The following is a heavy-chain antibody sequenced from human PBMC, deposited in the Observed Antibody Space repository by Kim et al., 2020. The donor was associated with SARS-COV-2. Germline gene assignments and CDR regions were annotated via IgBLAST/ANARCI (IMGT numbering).Heavy chain of an antibody. J-gene: IGHJ4*02. D-gene: IGHD2-15*01. CDR3: AREKYAIVATNCSGGSCYKTPYYFDY. CDR2: IIPILGIA. CDR1: GGTFSSYA. Sequence: SVKVSCKASGGTFSSYAISWVRQAPGQGLEWMGRIIPILGIANYAQKFQGRVTITADKSTSTAYMELSSLRSEDTAVYYCAREKYAIVATNCSGGSCYKTPYYFDYWGQGTLVTVSS. V-gene: IGHV1-69*04.